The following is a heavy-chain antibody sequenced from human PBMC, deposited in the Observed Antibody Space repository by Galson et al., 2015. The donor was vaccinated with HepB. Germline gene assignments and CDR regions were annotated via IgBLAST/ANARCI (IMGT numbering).Heavy chain of an antibody. CDR2: ISPPGNDI. CDR3: ARDLGTLFGVVVDAFDL. J-gene: IGHJ3*01. CDR1: GFTFSTYT. V-gene: IGHV3-21*01. Sequence: SLRLSCAASGFTFSTYTMNWVRQAPGKGLEWVSSISPPGNDICYADSVRGRFTVSRDNVDQSLYLQMNSLRPEDTALYYCARDLGTLFGVVVDAFDLWGQGTMVTVSS. D-gene: IGHD3-3*01.